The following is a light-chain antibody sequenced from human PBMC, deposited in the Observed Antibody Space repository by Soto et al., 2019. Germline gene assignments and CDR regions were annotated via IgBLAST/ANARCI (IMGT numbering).Light chain of an antibody. J-gene: IGKJ1*01. CDR3: QQYNNWPPRGT. Sequence: DIQMTQSPSSMSASVGDRVTITCRASQSISAYLNWYQQKPGKAPKLLIYAASSLQSGVPSRFSGSGSGTDFTLTISSLQPEDFAVYYCQQYNNWPPRGTFGQGTKVDIK. V-gene: IGKV1-39*01. CDR1: QSISAY. CDR2: AAS.